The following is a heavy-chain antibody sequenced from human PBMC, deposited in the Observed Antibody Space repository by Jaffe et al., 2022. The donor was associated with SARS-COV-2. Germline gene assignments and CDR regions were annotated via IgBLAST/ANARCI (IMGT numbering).Heavy chain of an antibody. CDR1: GFTFSRYG. CDR3: ARDHEEFGLIPRDYGMDV. D-gene: IGHD2-21*01. CDR2: ISHDASSG. J-gene: IGHJ6*02. Sequence: QVQLVESGGGVVQPGRSLRLSCEASGFTFSRYGLHWVRQAPGKGLEWVAVISHDASSGYHAHSVKGRFSISRDNSKNTLYLQMDSLRAEDTALYYCARDHEEFGLIPRDYGMDVWGQGTSVTVSS. V-gene: IGHV3-30*03.